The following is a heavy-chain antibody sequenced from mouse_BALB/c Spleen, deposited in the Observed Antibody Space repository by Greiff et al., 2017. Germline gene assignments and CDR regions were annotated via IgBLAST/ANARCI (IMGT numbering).Heavy chain of an antibody. CDR2: INSDGGST. D-gene: IGHD2-14*01. J-gene: IGHJ1*01. CDR3: ARQGGNWYFDV. Sequence: EVMLVESGGGLVQPGESLKLSCESNEYEFPSHDMYWVRKTPEKRLELAAAINSDGGSTYYPDTMERRFIISRDNTKKTLYLQMSSLRSEDTALYYCARQGGNWYFDVWGAGTTVTVSS. CDR1: EYEFPSHD. V-gene: IGHV5-2*03.